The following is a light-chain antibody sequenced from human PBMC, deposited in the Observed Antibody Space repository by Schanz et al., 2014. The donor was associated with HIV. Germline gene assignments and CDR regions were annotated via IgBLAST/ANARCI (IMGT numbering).Light chain of an antibody. CDR3: QQYSNYPHT. CDR2: KAS. CDR1: QSISSW. J-gene: IGKJ2*01. V-gene: IGKV1-5*03. Sequence: DIQMAQSPSALSASVGDRVTITCRASQSISSWLAWYQQRPGKAPNLLIYKASSLEVGVPSRFSGSGSGTEFTLPSSSLHPDDFATYYCQQYSNYPHTFGQGTKLDIK.